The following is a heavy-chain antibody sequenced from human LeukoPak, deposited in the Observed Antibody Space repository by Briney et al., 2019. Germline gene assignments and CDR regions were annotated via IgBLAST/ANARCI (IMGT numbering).Heavy chain of an antibody. V-gene: IGHV3-74*01. J-gene: IGHJ4*02. D-gene: IGHD3-10*01. CDR1: GFTFSSYW. Sequence: GGSLRLSCGASGFTFSSYWMHWVRQAPGKGLVWISRINSDGGTTSYADSVKGRFTISRDNAKNTPYLQMNSLRAEDTAVYYCARGNYYGQDYWGQGTLVTVSS. CDR3: ARGNYYGQDY. CDR2: INSDGGTT.